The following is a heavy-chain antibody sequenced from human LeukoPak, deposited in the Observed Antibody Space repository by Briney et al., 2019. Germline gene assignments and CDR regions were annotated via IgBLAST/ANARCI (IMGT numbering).Heavy chain of an antibody. CDR2: IDNNGIT. Sequence: SETLSLTCAVSGESFSGNFWTWIRQSPWKGLEWIGEIDNNGITNYNPSLKSRVTMSVDTTRKRFSLRLTSESAADTGVYYCARGGGGAKAFYFDYWGQGSLVTVSS. V-gene: IGHV4-34*01. CDR3: ARGGGGAKAFYFDY. CDR1: GESFSGNF. D-gene: IGHD1-26*01. J-gene: IGHJ4*02.